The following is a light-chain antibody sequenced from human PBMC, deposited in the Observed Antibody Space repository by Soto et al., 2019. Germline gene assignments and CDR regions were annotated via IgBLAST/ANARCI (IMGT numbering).Light chain of an antibody. J-gene: IGKJ1*01. CDR2: DAS. V-gene: IGKV3D-15*01. Sequence: EIVLTQAPGSLSLSPWERSTLSCRASQSVSSYLAWYQQKPGQAPRLLIYDASTRATGIPARFSGSVSGTEFTLTITSLQSEDFAVYYCQQYNNWPLSFGQGTKVDIK. CDR1: QSVSSY. CDR3: QQYNNWPLS.